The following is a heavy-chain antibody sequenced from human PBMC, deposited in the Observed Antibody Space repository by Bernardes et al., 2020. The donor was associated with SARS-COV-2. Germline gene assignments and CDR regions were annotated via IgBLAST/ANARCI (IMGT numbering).Heavy chain of an antibody. D-gene: IGHD3-22*01. CDR3: ALPPTNYDRYGMDV. CDR2: INPKSGGT. Sequence: ASVKVSCKASGYTFTGHYIHWVRQAPGQGLEWMGWINPKSGGTNYAQNLQGRVTMTRDTSISTAYMELSRLRSDDTAVYYCALPPTNYDRYGMDVWGQGTTVTVSS. V-gene: IGHV1-2*02. J-gene: IGHJ6*02. CDR1: GYTFTGHY.